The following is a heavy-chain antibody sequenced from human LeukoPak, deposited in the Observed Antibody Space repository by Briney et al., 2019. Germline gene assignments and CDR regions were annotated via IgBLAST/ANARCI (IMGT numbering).Heavy chain of an antibody. CDR1: GFTFSSYS. CDR3: ARDREKRYCSSTSCYNWSY. D-gene: IGHD2-2*02. Sequence: GGSLRLSCAASGFTFSSYSMNWVRQAPGKGLEWVSYISSSSSTIYYADSVKGRFTISRDNAKNSLYLQMNSLRAEDTAVYYCARDREKRYCSSTSCYNWSYWGQGTLVTVSS. J-gene: IGHJ4*02. CDR2: ISSSSSTI. V-gene: IGHV3-48*04.